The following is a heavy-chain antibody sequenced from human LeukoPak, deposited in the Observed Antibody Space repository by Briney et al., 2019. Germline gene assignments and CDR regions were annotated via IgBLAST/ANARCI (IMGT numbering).Heavy chain of an antibody. J-gene: IGHJ3*02. CDR3: VADAYYHDTSDYYSYGFDI. CDR2: IVVASGKT. D-gene: IGHD3-22*01. CDR1: GFTFSTSA. V-gene: IGHV1-58*01. Sequence: SVKVSCKASGFTFSTSAVQWVRQARGQGLEWIGWIVVASGKTNYAQKFQERVTITRDMSRGTAYMELRSLGSEDTAVYYCVADAYYHDTSDYYSYGFDIWGQGTMVTVSS.